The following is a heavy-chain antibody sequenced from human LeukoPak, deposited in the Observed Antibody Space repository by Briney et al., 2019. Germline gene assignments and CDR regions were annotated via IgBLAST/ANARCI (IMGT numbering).Heavy chain of an antibody. CDR1: GFTFSSYW. Sequence: PGGSLRLSCAASGFTFSSYWLSWVRQAPGKGLEWVANIKQDGSEKYYVDSVKGRFTISRDNAKNSLYLQMNSLRSEDTAVYYCASGGWRGDDWGQGTLVTVSS. CDR3: ASGGWRGDD. J-gene: IGHJ4*02. CDR2: IKQDGSEK. V-gene: IGHV3-7*01. D-gene: IGHD6-19*01.